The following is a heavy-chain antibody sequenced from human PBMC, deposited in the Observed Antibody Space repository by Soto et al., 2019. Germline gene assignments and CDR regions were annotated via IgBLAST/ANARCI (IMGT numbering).Heavy chain of an antibody. CDR3: AREGFTMLGGSGMDV. CDR2: INSDGSGI. V-gene: IGHV3-74*01. CDR1: GFTFTNYW. D-gene: IGHD3-10*02. Sequence: PGGSLRLSCAASGFTFTNYWIHWVRQAPGQGLVWVSRINSDGSGIRYADSVKGRFTISRDNAKNTVDLQMNSLRAEDTAVFYCAREGFTMLGGSGMDVWGPGTTVTVSS. J-gene: IGHJ6*02.